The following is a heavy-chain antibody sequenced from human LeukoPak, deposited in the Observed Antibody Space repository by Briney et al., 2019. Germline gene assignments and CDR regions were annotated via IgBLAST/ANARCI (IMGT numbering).Heavy chain of an antibody. CDR3: ARLAPVQGVIISGGQNFDY. J-gene: IGHJ4*02. D-gene: IGHD3-10*01. CDR2: INHSGST. CDR1: GGSFSGYY. V-gene: IGHV4-34*01. Sequence: SETLSLTCAVYGGSFSGYYWSWIRQPPGKGLEWIGEINHSGSTNYNPSLKSRVTISVDTSKNQFSLKLSSVAAADTAVYYCARLAPVQGVIISGGQNFDYWGRGTLVTVSS.